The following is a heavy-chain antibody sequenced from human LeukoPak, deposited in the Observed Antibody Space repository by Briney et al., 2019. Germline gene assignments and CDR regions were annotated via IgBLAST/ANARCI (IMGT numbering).Heavy chain of an antibody. J-gene: IGHJ4*02. CDR3: ARSAYGGPMYYFDY. V-gene: IGHV4-59*08. D-gene: IGHD4-17*01. CDR1: GGSISSYY. CDR2: IYYSGST. Sequence: PSETLSLTCTVSGGSISSYYWSWIRQPPGKGLEWIGYIYYSGSTNYNPSLKSRVTISVDTSKNQFSLKLSSVTAADTAVYYCARSAYGGPMYYFDYWGQGTLVTVSS.